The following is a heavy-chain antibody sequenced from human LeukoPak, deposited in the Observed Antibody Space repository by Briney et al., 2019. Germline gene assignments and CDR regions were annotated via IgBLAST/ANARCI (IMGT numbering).Heavy chain of an antibody. Sequence: PGGSLRLSCAVSGFSFSIYEMNWVHQAPGKGLEWVSLISYNGGTVNYADSVKGRFIISRDNAKNSLFLQMSSLRVEDTAIYYCAKHHMSSWGQGTLVTVSS. CDR1: GFSFSIYE. D-gene: IGHD3-10*01. J-gene: IGHJ5*02. CDR3: AKHHMSS. CDR2: ISYNGGTV. V-gene: IGHV3-48*03.